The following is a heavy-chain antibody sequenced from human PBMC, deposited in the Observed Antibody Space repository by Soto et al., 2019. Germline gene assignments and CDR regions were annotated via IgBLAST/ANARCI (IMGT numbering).Heavy chain of an antibody. D-gene: IGHD6-13*01. CDR1: GGSISSSSYY. V-gene: IGHV4-39*01. Sequence: QLQLQESGPGLVKPSETLSLTCTVSGGSISSSSYYWGWIRQPPGKGLEWIGSIYYSGSTYYNPSLKSRVXLXXDTSKTQFSLKLSPVTAADTAVYYCVTAIAGGRDYWGQGTLVTVSS. CDR2: IYYSGST. CDR3: VTAIAGGRDY. J-gene: IGHJ4*02.